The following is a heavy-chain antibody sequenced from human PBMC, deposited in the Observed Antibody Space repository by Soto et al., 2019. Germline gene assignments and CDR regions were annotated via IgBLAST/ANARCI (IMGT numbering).Heavy chain of an antibody. Sequence: PGGSLRLSCAASGFSFRSYVMSWVRQAPGKGLEWVSGISGGGGTTYYADSVKGRFTISRDNSKNTLYLQMRSLRAEDAALYYCAKESSSSSLSPIAQFDCWGQGTLVTVS. D-gene: IGHD6-13*01. V-gene: IGHV3-23*01. CDR3: AKESSSSSLSPIAQFDC. J-gene: IGHJ4*02. CDR1: GFSFRSYV. CDR2: ISGGGGTT.